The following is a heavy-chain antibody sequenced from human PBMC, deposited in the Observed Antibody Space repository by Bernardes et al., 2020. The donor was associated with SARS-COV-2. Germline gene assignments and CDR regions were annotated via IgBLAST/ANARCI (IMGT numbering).Heavy chain of an antibody. V-gene: IGHV3-23*01. CDR1: GFTFSSYA. Sequence: GGSLRLSCAASGFTFSSYAMSWVRLAPGKGLEWVSGISGSGGSTYYADSVKGRFIISRDNSKNMLHLQMSSLRLEDTAMYYCVKGSVAVAGVDYWGQGTLVTVST. J-gene: IGHJ4*02. CDR3: VKGSVAVAGVDY. CDR2: ISGSGGST. D-gene: IGHD6-19*01.